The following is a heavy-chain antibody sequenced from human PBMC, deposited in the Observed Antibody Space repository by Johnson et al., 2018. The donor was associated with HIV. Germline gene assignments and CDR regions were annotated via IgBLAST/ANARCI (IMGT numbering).Heavy chain of an antibody. CDR3: ARTTRYFDCDAFDI. V-gene: IGHV3-30*07. J-gene: IGHJ3*02. D-gene: IGHD3-9*01. CDR2: ISYDGNNE. CDR1: GFSFNNYA. Sequence: VQLVESGGGVVQPGRSLRLSCVASGFSFNNYAMNWVRQAPGSGLQWVAFISYDGNNEYYADSVQGRFTISRDNAKNSLYLQMNSLRAEDTALYYCARTTRYFDCDAFDIWGQGTMVTVSS.